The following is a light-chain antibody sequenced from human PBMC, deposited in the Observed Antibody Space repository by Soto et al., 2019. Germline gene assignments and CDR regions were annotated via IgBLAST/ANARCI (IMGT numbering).Light chain of an antibody. CDR3: QQYGGSPIT. Sequence: EVLMPHCTVTLYPCGEYTLSCRSSQNLSRYFLAWYQHKPGQAPRLLISGASSRATGIPDRFSGSGSATDFTLTISRLEPEDFALYYSQQYGGSPITFGPGTRLEIK. CDR2: GAS. V-gene: IGKV3-20*01. J-gene: IGKJ5*01. CDR1: QNLSRYF.